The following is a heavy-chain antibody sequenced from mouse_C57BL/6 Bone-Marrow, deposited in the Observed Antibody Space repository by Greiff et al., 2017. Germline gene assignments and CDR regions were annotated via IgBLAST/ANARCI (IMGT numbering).Heavy chain of an antibody. J-gene: IGHJ2*01. CDR3: AITPRGLYYFDY. Sequence: QVQLQQPGAELVKPGASVKLSCKASGYTFTSYWMHWVKQRPGQGLEWIGMIHPNSGSTNYNEKFKSKDTLTVDKSSSTAYMQLSSLTSEDSAVYYCAITPRGLYYFDYWGQGTTLTVSS. V-gene: IGHV1-64*01. CDR1: GYTFTSYW. CDR2: IHPNSGST. D-gene: IGHD3-3*01.